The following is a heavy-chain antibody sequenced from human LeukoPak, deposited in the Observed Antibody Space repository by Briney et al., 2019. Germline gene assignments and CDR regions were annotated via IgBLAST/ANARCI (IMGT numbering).Heavy chain of an antibody. V-gene: IGHV4-4*07. CDR3: ARVRYYGSGSYRYYMDV. Sequence: KTSETLSLTCTVSGGSISSYYWSWIRQPAGKGLEWIGRIYPSGSTNYNPSLKSRVTMSVDTSKNQFSLKLSSVTAADTAVYYCARVRYYGSGSYRYYMDVWGKGTTVTVSS. J-gene: IGHJ6*03. CDR2: IYPSGST. CDR1: GGSISSYY. D-gene: IGHD3-10*01.